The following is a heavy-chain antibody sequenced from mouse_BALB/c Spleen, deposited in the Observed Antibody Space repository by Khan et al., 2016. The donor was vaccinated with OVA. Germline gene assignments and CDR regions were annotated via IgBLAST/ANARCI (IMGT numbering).Heavy chain of an antibody. CDR3: ARGGGDRFAY. J-gene: IGHJ3*01. CDR2: ISSYYGDA. V-gene: IGHV1S137*01. Sequence: VQLQESGAELVRPGVSVKISCKGSGYTFTDFTVHWVKQSHVKSLEWIGVISSYYGDATYNQNFKDKATLTVDKSSSTAYMELARLTSEDSVIYYCARGGGDRFAYWGQGTLVTVSA. CDR1: GYTFTDFT.